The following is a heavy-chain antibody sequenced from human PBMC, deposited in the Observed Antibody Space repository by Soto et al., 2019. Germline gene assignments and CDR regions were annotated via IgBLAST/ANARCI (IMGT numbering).Heavy chain of an antibody. CDR1: GFTFSSYG. Sequence: PGGSLRLSCAASGFTFSSYGMHWVRQAPGKGLEWVAVIWYDGSNKYYADSVKGRFTISRDNSKNTLYLQMNSLRAEDTAVYYCARDSSGYYVRFDYWGQGTLVTVSS. CDR3: ARDSSGYYVRFDY. CDR2: IWYDGSNK. J-gene: IGHJ4*02. V-gene: IGHV3-33*01. D-gene: IGHD3-22*01.